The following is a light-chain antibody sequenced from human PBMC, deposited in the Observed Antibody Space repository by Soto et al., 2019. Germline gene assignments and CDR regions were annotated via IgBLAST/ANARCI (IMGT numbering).Light chain of an antibody. CDR3: HQSYKILP. CDR2: AAS. CDR1: DNIGSN. J-gene: IGKJ4*01. V-gene: IGKV1-39*01. Sequence: DIQLTQSPASLSASVGDRVTITCRASDNIGSNLNWYQHQTGTAPKLLIYAASSLQGGVPSRFSGSGYGKKFNLTIRGLQHDDFANYYCHQSYKILPFGGGPNVDI.